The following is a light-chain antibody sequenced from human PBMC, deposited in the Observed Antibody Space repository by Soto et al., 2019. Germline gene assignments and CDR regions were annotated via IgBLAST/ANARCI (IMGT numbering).Light chain of an antibody. Sequence: EIVMTQSTATLSVSPGERATLSCRASQSVSSNLAWYQQKPGQAPRLLIYGASTRATGIPARISGSGSGTEFTLNISSLQSEDSAVYYCQKYNNWPYTFGQGTNLEIK. V-gene: IGKV3-15*01. CDR3: QKYNNWPYT. CDR2: GAS. J-gene: IGKJ2*01. CDR1: QSVSSN.